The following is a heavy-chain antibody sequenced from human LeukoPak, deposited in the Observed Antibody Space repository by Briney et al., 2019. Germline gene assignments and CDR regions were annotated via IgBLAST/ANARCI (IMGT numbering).Heavy chain of an antibody. J-gene: IGHJ4*02. CDR1: GVSFSGYY. CDR3: AREEVAVAGLFDY. Sequence: PSETLSLTCAVYGVSFSGYYWSWIRQPPGKGLEWIGEINHSGSTNYNPSLKSRVTISVDTSKNQFSLKLSSVTAADTAVYYCAREEVAVAGLFDYWGQGTLVTVSS. CDR2: INHSGST. D-gene: IGHD6-19*01. V-gene: IGHV4-34*01.